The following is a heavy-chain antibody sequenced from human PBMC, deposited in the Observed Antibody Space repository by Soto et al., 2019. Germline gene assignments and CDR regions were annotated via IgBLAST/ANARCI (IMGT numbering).Heavy chain of an antibody. V-gene: IGHV3-48*04. CDR1: GFTFSSYS. Sequence: PGGSLRLSCASSGFTFSSYSMNWVRQASGKGLEWVSYISSSSSTIYYADSVKGRFTISRDNAKKSLYLQMNSLRAEDTAVYYCARGGDVGGFRMDVWGQGTTVTVSS. D-gene: IGHD3-10*01. CDR3: ARGGDVGGFRMDV. J-gene: IGHJ6*02. CDR2: ISSSSSTI.